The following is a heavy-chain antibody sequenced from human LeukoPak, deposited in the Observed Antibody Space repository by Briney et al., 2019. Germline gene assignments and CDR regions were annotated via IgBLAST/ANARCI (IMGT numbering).Heavy chain of an antibody. CDR1: GGSVSSGTYY. V-gene: IGHV4-61*01. Sequence: SETLSLTCTVSGGSVSSGTYYWSWIRQPPGEVLEWIGYIYYSGSTNYNPSLKSRVTISVDTSKNQFSLKLSSVTAADTAVYYCARVEWFGELSPFDIWGQGTMVTVSS. CDR2: IYYSGST. CDR3: ARVEWFGELSPFDI. J-gene: IGHJ3*02. D-gene: IGHD3-10*01.